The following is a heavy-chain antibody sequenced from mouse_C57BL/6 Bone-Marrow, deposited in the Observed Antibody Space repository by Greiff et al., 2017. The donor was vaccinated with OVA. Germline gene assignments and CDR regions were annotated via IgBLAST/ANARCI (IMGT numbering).Heavy chain of an antibody. Sequence: DVMLVESGGGLVQPGGSLKLSCAASGFTFSDYGMAWVRQAPRKGPEWVAFISNLAYSIYYADTVTGRFTISRENAKNTLYLEMSSLRSEDTAMYYCARHPSSWYFDVWGTGTTVTVSS. J-gene: IGHJ1*03. CDR3: ARHPSSWYFDV. CDR1: GFTFSDYG. D-gene: IGHD6-1*01. V-gene: IGHV5-15*01. CDR2: ISNLAYSI.